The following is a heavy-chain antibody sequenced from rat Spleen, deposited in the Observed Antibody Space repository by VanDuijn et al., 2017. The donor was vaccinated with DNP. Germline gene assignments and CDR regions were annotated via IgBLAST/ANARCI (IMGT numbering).Heavy chain of an antibody. CDR3: ATHTTGITLYYFDY. J-gene: IGHJ2*01. CDR2: ISYSGTT. V-gene: IGHV3-1*01. D-gene: IGHD1-9*01. CDR1: AYSITTHY. Sequence: EVQLQESGPGLVKPSQSLSLTCSVTAYSITTHYWGWIRKFPGNKMEYIGHISYSGTTNYNPSLKSRISITRDTSKNQYFLQLHSVTTEDTATYYCATHTTGITLYYFDYWGQGVMVTVSS.